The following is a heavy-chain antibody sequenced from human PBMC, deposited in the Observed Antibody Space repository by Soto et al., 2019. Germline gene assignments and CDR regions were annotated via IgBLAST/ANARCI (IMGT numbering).Heavy chain of an antibody. CDR3: ARQNYDILTGSPSEFDP. D-gene: IGHD3-9*01. Sequence: SLRISWKVAGCRFTSYWVRWVSQMPGKGLEWMGIIYPGDSDTRYSPSFQGQVTISADKSISTAYLQWSSLKASDTAMYSCARQNYDILTGSPSEFDPWGQRPLVTVSS. J-gene: IGHJ5*02. CDR1: GCRFTSYW. V-gene: IGHV5-51*01. CDR2: IYPGDSDT.